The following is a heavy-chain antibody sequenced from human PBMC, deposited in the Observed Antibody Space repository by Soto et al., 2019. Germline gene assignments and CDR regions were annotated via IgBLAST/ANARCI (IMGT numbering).Heavy chain of an antibody. CDR1: GYTFTNYA. CDR3: ARGETQQQRDY. CDR2: INTGNGNT. Sequence: ASVKVSCKASGYTFTNYAMHWMRQAPGQRLEWMGWINTGNGNTKYSQKFQGRVTITRDTSASTAYVELSSLRTEDTAVYYCARGETQQQRDYWGQGTLVTV. V-gene: IGHV1-3*04. J-gene: IGHJ4*02. D-gene: IGHD6-25*01.